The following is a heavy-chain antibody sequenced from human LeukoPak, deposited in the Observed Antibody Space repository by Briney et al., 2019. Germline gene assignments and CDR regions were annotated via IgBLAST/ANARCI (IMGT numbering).Heavy chain of an antibody. Sequence: SETLSLTCAVYGGSFSGYYWSWIRQPPGKGLEWIGEINHSGSTNYNPSLKSRVTISVDTSKNQFSLKLSSVTAADTAVYYCARGGRVLRYFGWLSKGLHDAFDILGQGTMVTVSS. J-gene: IGHJ3*02. CDR3: ARGGRVLRYFGWLSKGLHDAFDI. CDR2: INHSGST. V-gene: IGHV4-34*01. D-gene: IGHD3-9*01. CDR1: GGSFSGYY.